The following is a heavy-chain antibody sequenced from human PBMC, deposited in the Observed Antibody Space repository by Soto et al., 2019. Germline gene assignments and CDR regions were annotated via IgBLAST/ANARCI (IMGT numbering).Heavy chain of an antibody. Sequence: TLSLTCTVSGGSISSGDYYWRWIRQPPGKGLESIWDIYYSGSTYYNPSLKSRVTISVNTSKNQFSLKPSSVAAADTAAYYCARGVRDYSSSSSWFDPWGQGXLVTVYS. CDR3: ARGVRDYSSSSSWFDP. V-gene: IGHV4-30-4*01. D-gene: IGHD6-13*01. CDR2: IYYSGST. J-gene: IGHJ5*02. CDR1: GGSISSGDYY.